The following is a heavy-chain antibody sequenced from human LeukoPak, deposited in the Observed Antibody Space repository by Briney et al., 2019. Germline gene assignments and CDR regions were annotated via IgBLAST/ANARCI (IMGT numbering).Heavy chain of an antibody. V-gene: IGHV1-18*01. CDR3: ARDIVVVPAAMPGNWFDP. CDR2: ISAYNGNT. J-gene: IGHJ5*02. Sequence: GASVKVSCKASGYTFTSYGISWVRQAPGQGLELMGWISAYNGNTNYAQKLQGRVTMTTDTSTSTAYMELRSLRSDDTAVYYCARDIVVVPAAMPGNWFDPWGQGTLVTVSS. CDR1: GYTFTSYG. D-gene: IGHD2-2*01.